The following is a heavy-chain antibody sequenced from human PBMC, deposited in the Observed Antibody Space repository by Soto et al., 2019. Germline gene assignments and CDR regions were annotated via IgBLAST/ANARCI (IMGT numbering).Heavy chain of an antibody. V-gene: IGHV3-23*01. CDR3: VKHVTACLQVWGYDY. CDR2: IGVSGGST. CDR1: GFTFNTYA. Sequence: WGVLRLSCEASGFTFNTYAMCWDRQPPGKGLEWVSAIGVSGGSTYSADSVKGRFTIIRDNSKNTVYLQMNRLRAEDTAVYYCVKHVTACLQVWGYDYWGQGTLVTVSS. J-gene: IGHJ4*02. D-gene: IGHD3-16*01.